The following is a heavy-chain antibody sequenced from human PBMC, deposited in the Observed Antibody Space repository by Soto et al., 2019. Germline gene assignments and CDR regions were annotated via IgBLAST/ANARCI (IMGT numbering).Heavy chain of an antibody. J-gene: IGHJ6*02. CDR1: GFTFSSYE. Sequence: GESLKISCAASGFTFSSYEMNWVRQAPGKGLEWVSYISSSGSTIYYADSVKGRFTISRDNAKNSLYLQMNSLRAEDTAVYYCARDLAGDELLWFGELLAHYYYYGMDVWGQGTTVTVS. CDR3: ARDLAGDELLWFGELLAHYYYYGMDV. D-gene: IGHD3-10*01. CDR2: ISSSGSTI. V-gene: IGHV3-48*03.